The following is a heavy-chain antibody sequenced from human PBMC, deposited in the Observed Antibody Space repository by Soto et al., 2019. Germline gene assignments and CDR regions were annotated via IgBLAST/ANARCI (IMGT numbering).Heavy chain of an antibody. CDR2: ISYDGIHS. CDR3: VKAGWSGFDVLCLFFDH. D-gene: IGHD5-12*01. CDR1: GFTFRTYA. J-gene: IGHJ4*02. Sequence: QVQLVESGGGVVQPGGSLRLPCAASGFTFRTYAMHWVRQAPGKGLEWLAVISYDGIHSYYADSVKGRFTISRDNSKNTLYLEMNRLRPEDTAVYYCVKAGWSGFDVLCLFFDHWGQGALVTVSS. V-gene: IGHV3-30*18.